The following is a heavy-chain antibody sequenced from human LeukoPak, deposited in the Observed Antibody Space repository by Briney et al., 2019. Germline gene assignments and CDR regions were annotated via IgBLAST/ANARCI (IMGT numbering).Heavy chain of an antibody. V-gene: IGHV4-38-2*01. D-gene: IGHD6-6*01. CDR1: GYSISSGYY. J-gene: IGHJ5*02. Sequence: SETLSLTCAVSGYSISSGYYXXXXXXXXXXXXXXXGSXXHSGSTYYNPSLXSRXTXXVXXXXXQXSLKLSSVTAADTAVYYCARAVLEYSSSVGDSWGQGTLVTVSS. CDR3: ARAVLEYSSSVGDS. CDR2: XXHSGST.